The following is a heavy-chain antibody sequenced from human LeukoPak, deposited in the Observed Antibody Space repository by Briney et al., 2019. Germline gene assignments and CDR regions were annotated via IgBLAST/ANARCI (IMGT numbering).Heavy chain of an antibody. D-gene: IGHD3-10*01. CDR3: ARGCPRRALLWFGEMMDV. V-gene: IGHV3-30*04. J-gene: IGHJ6*04. CDR1: GFTFSSYA. CDR2: ISYDGSNK. Sequence: PGGSLRLSCAASGFTFSSYAMHWVRQAPGKGLEWVAVISYDGSNKYYADSVKGRFTISRDNSKNTLYLQMNSLRAEDTAVYYCARGCPRRALLWFGEMMDVWGKGTTVTVSS.